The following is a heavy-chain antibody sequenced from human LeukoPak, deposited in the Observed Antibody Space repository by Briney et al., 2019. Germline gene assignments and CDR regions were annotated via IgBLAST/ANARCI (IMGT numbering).Heavy chain of an antibody. V-gene: IGHV3-48*03. CDR1: GFTFSSYE. J-gene: IGHJ4*02. CDR3: AREAYGSGNYPFDY. Sequence: GGSLRLSCAASGFTFSSYEMNWVRQAPGKGLEWVSYITSSGSTVYYADSVKGRFTISRDNAKNSLYLQMNSLRAEDTGVYYCAREAYGSGNYPFDYWGQGTLVTVSS. D-gene: IGHD3-10*01. CDR2: ITSSGSTV.